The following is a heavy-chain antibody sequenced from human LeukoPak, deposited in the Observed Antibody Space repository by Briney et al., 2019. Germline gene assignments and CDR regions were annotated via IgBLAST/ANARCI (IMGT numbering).Heavy chain of an antibody. V-gene: IGHV3-23*01. CDR3: AKRYSGSGSNFNPLEN. D-gene: IGHD3-10*01. J-gene: IGHJ4*02. CDR2: ISGGDGST. Sequence: GILRLSCDASGFTFRNSPMSWVRQAPGKGLEWISAISGGDGSTYHADSVRGRFTISSDNSKNTLYLQMNSLRAEDTAVYYCAKRYSGSGSNFNPLENWGQGTLVTVSS. CDR1: GFTFRNSP.